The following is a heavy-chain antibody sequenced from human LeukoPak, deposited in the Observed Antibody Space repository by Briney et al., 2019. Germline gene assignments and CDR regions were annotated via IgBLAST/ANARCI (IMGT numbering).Heavy chain of an antibody. V-gene: IGHV3-33*01. Sequence: PGGSLRLSCAASGFTFSSYGMHWVRQAPGKGLEWVAVIWYDGSNKYYADSVKGRFTISRDNSKNTLYLQMNSLRAEDTAVYYCARDRRGTGDSYGDYWGQGTLVTVSS. CDR1: GFTFSSYG. D-gene: IGHD5-18*01. CDR2: IWYDGSNK. CDR3: ARDRRGTGDSYGDY. J-gene: IGHJ4*02.